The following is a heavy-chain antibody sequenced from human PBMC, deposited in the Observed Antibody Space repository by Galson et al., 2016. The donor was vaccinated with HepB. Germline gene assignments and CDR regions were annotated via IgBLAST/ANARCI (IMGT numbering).Heavy chain of an antibody. CDR3: ARHSKLSDWYFDL. D-gene: IGHD1-26*01. CDR2: VFHSGNS. CDR1: GGSISQNNW. V-gene: IGHV4/OR15-8*01. Sequence: SETLSLTCGVSGGSISQNNWWTWVRQAPGMGLEWIGEVFHSGNSVYNPSLKSRVSISVDKSRNHFSLRLTSVTAADAAIDFCARHSKLSDWYFDLWGRGTLVTVSS. J-gene: IGHJ2*01.